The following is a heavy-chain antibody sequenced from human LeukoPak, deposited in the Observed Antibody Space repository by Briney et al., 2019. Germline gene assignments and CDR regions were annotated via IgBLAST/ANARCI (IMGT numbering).Heavy chain of an antibody. V-gene: IGHV3-11*01. D-gene: IGHD5-24*01. J-gene: IGHJ4*02. Sequence: GGSLRLSCAASRFTVSSNYMNWIRQAPGKGLEWVSYISSSGSTIYYADSVKGRFTISRDNAKNSLYLQMNSLRAEDTAVYYCARGGGYNSVDYWGQGTLVTVSS. CDR2: ISSSGSTI. CDR3: ARGGGYNSVDY. CDR1: RFTVSSNY.